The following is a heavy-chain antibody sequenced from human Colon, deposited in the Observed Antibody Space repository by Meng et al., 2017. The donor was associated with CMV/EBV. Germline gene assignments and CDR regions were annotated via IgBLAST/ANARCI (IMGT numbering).Heavy chain of an antibody. V-gene: IGHV1-18*01. J-gene: IGHJ4*02. CDR2: ISTYNGNT. CDR3: ARAREVGYSAYDYYDF. CDR1: GYTFSSYG. D-gene: IGHD5-12*01. Sequence: SGYTFSSYGISWGRQAPGQGLEWMGWISTYNGNTDYAQKFQGRVTMTTDTLTSTAYMELTSLKSDDTAVFYCARAREVGYSAYDYYDFWGQGTLVTVSS.